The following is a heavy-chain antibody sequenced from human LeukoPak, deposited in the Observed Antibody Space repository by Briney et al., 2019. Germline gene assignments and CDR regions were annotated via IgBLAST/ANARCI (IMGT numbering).Heavy chain of an antibody. J-gene: IGHJ3*01. CDR3: ARFKGGSFDF. D-gene: IGHD1-26*01. V-gene: IGHV4-39*01. CDR1: GGSISSSNYY. CDR2: IYYSGNT. Sequence: PSETLSLTCTASGGSISSSNYYWGWIRQPPGKGLEWIGSIYYSGNTYYNPSLKSRVTISVDTSKNQFSLKLTSVTAADTAVYYCARFKGGSFDFWGQGTMVTVSS.